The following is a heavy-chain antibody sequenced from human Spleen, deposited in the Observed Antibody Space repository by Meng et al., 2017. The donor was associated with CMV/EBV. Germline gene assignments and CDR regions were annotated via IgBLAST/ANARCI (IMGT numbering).Heavy chain of an antibody. D-gene: IGHD5-18*01. CDR1: GFTFSSYG. V-gene: IGHV3-30*02. J-gene: IGHJ4*02. CDR2: IRYDGSNK. CDR3: AKGGYSYGPPVDY. Sequence: GESLKISCAASGFTFSSYGMHWVRQAPGKGLEWVAFIRYDGSNKYYADSVKGRFTISRDNSKNTLYLQMNSLRAEDTAVYYCAKGGYSYGPPVDYWGQGTLVTVSS.